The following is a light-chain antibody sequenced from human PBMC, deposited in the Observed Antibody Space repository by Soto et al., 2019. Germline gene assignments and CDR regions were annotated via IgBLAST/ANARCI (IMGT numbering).Light chain of an antibody. CDR3: QQRGNWPLT. V-gene: IGKV3-11*01. J-gene: IGKJ4*01. CDR2: DAS. CDR1: QNIASY. Sequence: EIVLTQSPATLSLSPGERATLSCRASQNIASYLAWYQQKPGQAPRLLIYDASTRATGIPARFSGSGSGTDFTLTISSLEPDDFAVYYCQQRGNWPLTFGGGTKVEIK.